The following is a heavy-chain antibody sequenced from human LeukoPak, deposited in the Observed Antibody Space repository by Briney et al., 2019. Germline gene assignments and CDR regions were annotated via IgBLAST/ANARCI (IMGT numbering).Heavy chain of an antibody. V-gene: IGHV3-49*03. CDR3: ARVGRDRGFDI. CDR2: IRTKFYGGTA. CDR1: GFTFEDYA. D-gene: IGHD3-10*01. Sequence: GGSLRLSCTSSGFTFEDYALTWLRQAPGKGLEWLGFIRTKFYGGTADYAASVKDRFTISRDDYKNIAYLQMDGLKSENTALYYCARVGRDRGFDIWGQGTAVTVSS. J-gene: IGHJ3*02.